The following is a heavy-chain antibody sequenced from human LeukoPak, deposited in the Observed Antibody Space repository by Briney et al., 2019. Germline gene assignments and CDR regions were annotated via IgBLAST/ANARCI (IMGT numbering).Heavy chain of an antibody. CDR2: IYYSGST. Sequence: SETLSLTCTVSGGSISSGGYYWSWIRQHPGKGLEWIGYIYYSGSTYYNPSLKSRVTISVDTSKHQFSLKLSSVAAADTAVYYCARDRDDFWSGYYSYSPYAFDIWGQGTMVTVSS. CDR3: ARDRDDFWSGYYSYSPYAFDI. J-gene: IGHJ3*02. D-gene: IGHD3-3*01. CDR1: GGSISSGGYY. V-gene: IGHV4-31*03.